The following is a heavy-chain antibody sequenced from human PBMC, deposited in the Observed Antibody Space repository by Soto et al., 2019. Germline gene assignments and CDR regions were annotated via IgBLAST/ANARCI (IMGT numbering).Heavy chain of an antibody. CDR1: GGSISSSGFY. J-gene: IGHJ5*02. D-gene: IGHD6-13*01. V-gene: IGHV4-39*07. CDR3: VSMGPALYSSSPNWLAP. Sequence: SETLSLTCSVSGGSISSSGFYWGWVRQPPGKGLEWIGKIYYRGSTYYNPSLKSRVTISVDTSKNQFSLKLSSVTAADTAVYYCVSMGPALYSSSPNWLAPWGQGTLVPGSS. CDR2: IYYRGST.